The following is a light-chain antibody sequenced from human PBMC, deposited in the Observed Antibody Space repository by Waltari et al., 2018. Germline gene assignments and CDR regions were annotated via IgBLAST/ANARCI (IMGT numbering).Light chain of an antibody. CDR1: QDISHY. J-gene: IGKJ4*01. V-gene: IGKV1-9*01. CDR3: EHFNNYPLT. CDR2: AAS. Sequence: DIQLTQSPSFLSASVGDRVTITCRASQDISHYLAWYHLRPGKAPKLLIYAASTLQGGVPSRFSGSGSGTDFTLTISSLQPEDFATYYCEHFNNYPLTFGGGTKVETK.